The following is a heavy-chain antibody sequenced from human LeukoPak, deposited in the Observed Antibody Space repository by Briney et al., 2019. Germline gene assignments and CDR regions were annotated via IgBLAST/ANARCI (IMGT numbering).Heavy chain of an antibody. CDR1: GFPFGTYA. D-gene: IGHD5-12*01. CDR2: IRSEIYRGTT. V-gene: IGHV3-49*04. CDR3: SRGVVDSIGDRSYHFDH. Sequence: PGGSLRLSCTGSGFPFGTYAMSWVRQAPGKGLECIGFIRSEIYRGTTEYAASLKGRFTILRDDSKNIAYLQMSNLKIEDTALYSCSRGVVDSIGDRSYHFDHWGQGTLVTVSS. J-gene: IGHJ4*02.